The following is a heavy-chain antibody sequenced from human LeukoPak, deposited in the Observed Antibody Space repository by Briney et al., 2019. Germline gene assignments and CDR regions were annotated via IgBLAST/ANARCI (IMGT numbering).Heavy chain of an antibody. J-gene: IGHJ3*02. D-gene: IGHD3-3*02. V-gene: IGHV4-34*01. CDR1: GGSFSGYY. Sequence: TSETLSLTCAVYGGSFSGYYWSWIRQPPGKWLEWIGEINHSGSTNYNPSLKSRVTISVDTSKNQFSLKLSSVTAADTAVYYCARHLRKRRSFDIWGQGTMVTVSS. CDR2: INHSGST. CDR3: ARHLRKRRSFDI.